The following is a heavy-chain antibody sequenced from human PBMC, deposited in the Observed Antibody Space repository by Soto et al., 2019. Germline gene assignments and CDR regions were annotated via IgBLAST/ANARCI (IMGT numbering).Heavy chain of an antibody. CDR1: GYTFTSYG. CDR2: ITVSNGNT. D-gene: IGHD1-1*01. CDR3: ARFLQLRPLDY. Sequence: QVPLEQSGGEVKKPGASVKVSCKASGYTFTSYGISWVRQAPGQGLEFMGWITVSNGNTNYAQKFQDRVIMTTDTSTSTSYMELRSLRSDDTAVYYCARFLQLRPLDYWGQGTLVTVSS. J-gene: IGHJ4*02. V-gene: IGHV1-18*01.